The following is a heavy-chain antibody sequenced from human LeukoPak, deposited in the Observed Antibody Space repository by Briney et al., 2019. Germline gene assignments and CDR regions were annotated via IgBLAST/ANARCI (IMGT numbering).Heavy chain of an antibody. CDR3: AGGRKLGIPSYFDY. CDR2: INHSGST. CDR1: GGSFGGYY. J-gene: IGHJ4*02. Sequence: SETLSLTCAVYGGSFGGYYWSWIRQPPGKGLEWIGEINHSGSTNYNPSLKSRVTISVDTSKNQFSLKLSSVTAADTAVYYCAGGRKLGIPSYFDYWGQGTLVTVSS. V-gene: IGHV4-34*01. D-gene: IGHD7-27*01.